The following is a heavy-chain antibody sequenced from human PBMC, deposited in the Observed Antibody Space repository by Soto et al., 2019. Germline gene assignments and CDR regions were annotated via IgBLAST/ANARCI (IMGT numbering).Heavy chain of an antibody. CDR1: GFTFSNYA. J-gene: IGHJ1*01. V-gene: IGHV3-30-3*01. Sequence: GGSLRLSCTASGFTFSNYAIHWVRQAPGKGLEWVAVIPYDGSKKYADSVKGRFTISRDDSKKTLYLQMKSLRTDDTAVYYCARDRYSSWSQSLDHCGQGALVTVYS. D-gene: IGHD4-4*01. CDR2: IPYDGSKK. CDR3: ARDRYSSWSQSLDH.